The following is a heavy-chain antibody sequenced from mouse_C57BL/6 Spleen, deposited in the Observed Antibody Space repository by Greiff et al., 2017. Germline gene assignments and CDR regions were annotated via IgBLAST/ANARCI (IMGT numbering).Heavy chain of an antibody. Sequence: QVQLQQSGAELVRPGASVTLSCKASGYTFTDYEMHWVKQTPVHGLEWIGAIDPETGGTAYNQKFKGKAILTADKSSSTAYMELRSLTSEDSAVYYSTRGYYGPRYWYFDVWGTGTTVTVSS. CDR3: TRGYYGPRYWYFDV. J-gene: IGHJ1*03. D-gene: IGHD1-1*01. CDR1: GYTFTDYE. V-gene: IGHV1-15*01. CDR2: IDPETGGT.